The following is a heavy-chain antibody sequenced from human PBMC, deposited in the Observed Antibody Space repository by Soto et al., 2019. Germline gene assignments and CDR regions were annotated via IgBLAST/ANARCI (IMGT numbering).Heavy chain of an antibody. V-gene: IGHV4-34*01. CDR3: ARVSTTRAVLRYFDWLFDHYYGMDV. CDR2: INHSGST. J-gene: IGHJ6*02. Sequence: SETLSLTCAVYGGSFSGYYWSWIRQPPGKGLEWIGEINHSGSTNYNPSLKSRVTISVDTSKNQFSLKLSSVTAADTAVYYCARVSTTRAVLRYFDWLFDHYYGMDVWGQGTTVTVSS. CDR1: GGSFSGYY. D-gene: IGHD3-9*01.